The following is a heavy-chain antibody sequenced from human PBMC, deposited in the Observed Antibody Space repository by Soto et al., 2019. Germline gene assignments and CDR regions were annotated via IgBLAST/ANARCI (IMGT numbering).Heavy chain of an antibody. D-gene: IGHD5-12*01. CDR2: IKRKTDGGTT. CDR1: GFTFSNAW. Sequence: GGSLRLSCAASGFTFSNAWMSWVRQAPGKGLEWVGRIKRKTDGGTTDYAAPVKGRSTISRDDSKNTLYLQMNSLKTEDTAVYYCATDPDSGYEGPPTFDYWGQGTLVTVSS. V-gene: IGHV3-15*01. CDR3: ATDPDSGYEGPPTFDY. J-gene: IGHJ4*02.